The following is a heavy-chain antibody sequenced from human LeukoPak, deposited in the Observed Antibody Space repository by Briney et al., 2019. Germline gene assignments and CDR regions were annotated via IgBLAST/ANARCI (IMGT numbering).Heavy chain of an antibody. CDR1: GFTLSGHW. J-gene: IGHJ5*02. Sequence: GGYLRLACAASGFTLSGHWMHWFRQPPGKGLAWVSRNKYDGSESYYADSVKGRFTISRDNAKNTLYLQMNSLRVEDTAVYYCAKSDWFDPWGQGTLVTVSS. V-gene: IGHV3-74*01. CDR2: NKYDGSES. CDR3: AKSDWFDP.